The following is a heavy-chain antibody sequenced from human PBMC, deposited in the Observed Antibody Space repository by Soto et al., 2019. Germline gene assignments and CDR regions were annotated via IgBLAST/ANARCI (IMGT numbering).Heavy chain of an antibody. D-gene: IGHD2-8*01. J-gene: IGHJ5*02. CDR1: GYTFTSYG. CDR3: ARAGYCTNGVCYPYNWFDP. V-gene: IGHV1-18*04. CDR2: ISAYKGNT. Sequence: QVQLVQSGAEVKKPGASVKVSCKASGYTFTSYGISWVRQAPGQGLEWMGWISAYKGNTNYAQKLQGRVTMTTDTATSTAYMELRSLRSDDTAVYYCARAGYCTNGVCYPYNWFDPWGQGTLVTVSS.